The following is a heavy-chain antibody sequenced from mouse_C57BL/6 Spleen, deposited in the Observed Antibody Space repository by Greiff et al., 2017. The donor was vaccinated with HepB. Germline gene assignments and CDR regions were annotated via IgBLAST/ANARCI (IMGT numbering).Heavy chain of an antibody. CDR1: GFTFSDYG. V-gene: IGHV5-17*01. CDR3: GRRRWYYDYFDY. CDR2: ISSGSSTI. D-gene: IGHD1-1*01. J-gene: IGHJ2*01. Sequence: EVKLVESGGGLVKPGGSLKLSCAASGFTFSDYGMHWVRQAPEKGLEWVAYISSGSSTIYYADTVKGRFTISRDNAKNTLFLQMTSLRAEDTAMYFCGRRRWYYDYFDYWGPGTTLTGSS.